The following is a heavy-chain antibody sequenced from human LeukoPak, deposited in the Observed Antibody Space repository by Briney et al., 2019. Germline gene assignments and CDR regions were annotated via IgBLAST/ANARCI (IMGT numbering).Heavy chain of an antibody. CDR3: ARSDYYDYRQIDF. Sequence: SETLSLTCTVSGDSISTSSYYWGWIRQPPGKGLEWLGSIYYSGISHCNPSLKRRVTIYVDTSRNQFSLHLYSVTAADTAVFYCARSDYYDYRQIDFWGQGTLVTVSS. V-gene: IGHV4-39*01. CDR2: IYYSGIS. J-gene: IGHJ4*02. CDR1: GDSISTSSYY. D-gene: IGHD3-22*01.